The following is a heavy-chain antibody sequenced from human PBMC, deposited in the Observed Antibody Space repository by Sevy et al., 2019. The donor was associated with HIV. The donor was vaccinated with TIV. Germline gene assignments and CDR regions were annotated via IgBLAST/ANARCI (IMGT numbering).Heavy chain of an antibody. CDR3: ARPRANYVDHYFFYAMDV. D-gene: IGHD4-17*01. J-gene: IGHJ6*02. V-gene: IGHV3-30-3*01. CDR2: VSKEGTNK. CDR1: GFTFTRYA. Sequence: GGSLRLSCEASGFTFTRYAFHWVRQAPGKGLEWVAVVSKEGTNKYYADSVKGRFTISRDNFKNTLYLQMNSLTTEDTAVYYCARPRANYVDHYFFYAMDVWGQGTTVTVSS.